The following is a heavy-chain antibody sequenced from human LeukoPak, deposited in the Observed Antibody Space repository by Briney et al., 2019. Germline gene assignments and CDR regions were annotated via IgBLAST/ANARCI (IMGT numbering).Heavy chain of an antibody. CDR3: ARYDYSNLDMAEYFST. J-gene: IGHJ1*01. D-gene: IGHD4-11*01. Sequence: ASVKVSCKASGYTFTGYYMHWVRQAPGQGLEWMGWINPNSGGTNYAQKFQGRVTMTRDTSISTAYMELSRLRSDDTAVYYCARYDYSNLDMAEYFSTGARAPWSPSPQ. CDR2: INPNSGGT. V-gene: IGHV1-2*02. CDR1: GYTFTGYY.